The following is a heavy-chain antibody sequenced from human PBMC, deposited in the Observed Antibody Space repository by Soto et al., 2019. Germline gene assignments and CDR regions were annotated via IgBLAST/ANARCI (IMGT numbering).Heavy chain of an antibody. J-gene: IGHJ4*02. Sequence: PPETLSLTYTVSAGPISSGGYYWSWILQHPGKGLEWIGNIYYSGSTYYNPSLKSRVTISVDTSKNQFSLKLSSVTAADTAVYYCARDSCSGRSCNIDYWGQGTMAT. V-gene: IGHV4-31*03. CDR2: IYYSGST. CDR1: AGPISSGGYY. D-gene: IGHD2-15*01. CDR3: ARDSCSGRSCNIDY.